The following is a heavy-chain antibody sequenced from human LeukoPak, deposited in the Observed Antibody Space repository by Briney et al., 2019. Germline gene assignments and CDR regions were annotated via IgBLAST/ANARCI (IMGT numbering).Heavy chain of an antibody. CDR2: INHSGST. J-gene: IGHJ4*02. V-gene: IGHV4-34*01. Sequence: SETPSLTCAVYGGSFSGYYWSWIRQPPGKGLEWIGEINHSGSTNYNPSLKSRVTISVDTSKNQFSLKLSSVTAADTAVYYCARGKRGHILTGYYYDYWGQGTLVTVSS. D-gene: IGHD3-9*01. CDR3: ARGKRGHILTGYYYDY. CDR1: GGSFSGYY.